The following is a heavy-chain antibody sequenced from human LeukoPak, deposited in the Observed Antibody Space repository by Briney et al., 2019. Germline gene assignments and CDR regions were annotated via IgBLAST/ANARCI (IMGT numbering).Heavy chain of an antibody. CDR3: AKAMHYGAGSKFDY. D-gene: IGHD3-10*01. Sequence: PGGSLRLSCAASGFTFSSYSMNWVRKAPGKGLEWVSGIHWDGGSTGYADSVKSRFTISRDSAKNSLYLQMNSLRAEDTALYYCAKAMHYGAGSKFDYWGQGTLVTVSS. CDR1: GFTFSSYS. J-gene: IGHJ4*02. CDR2: IHWDGGST. V-gene: IGHV3-20*04.